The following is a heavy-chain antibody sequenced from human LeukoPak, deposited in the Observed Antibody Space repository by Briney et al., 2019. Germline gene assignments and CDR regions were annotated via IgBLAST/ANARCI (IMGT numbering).Heavy chain of an antibody. V-gene: IGHV5-51*01. CDR2: IYPGDSDV. J-gene: IGHJ4*02. Sequence: GESLKISCKASGYTFTSNWIGWVCQMPGKGLEWVGVIYPGDSDVRYSPSFRGQVTISADKSISTAYLQWTGLETSDTAIFYCARGGYTNGWYYFDYWAQGTLVTVSS. D-gene: IGHD6-19*01. CDR1: GYTFTSNW. CDR3: ARGGYTNGWYYFDY.